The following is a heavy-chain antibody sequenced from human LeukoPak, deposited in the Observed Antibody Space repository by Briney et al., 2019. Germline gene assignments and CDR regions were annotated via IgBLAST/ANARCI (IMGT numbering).Heavy chain of an antibody. J-gene: IGHJ4*02. V-gene: IGHV1-46*01. CDR2: INPSGGST. CDR1: GYTFTSYY. Sequence: GASVKVSCKASGYTFTSYYMHWVRQAPGQGHEWMGIINPSGGSTSYAQKFQGRVTMTRDTSTSTVYMELSSLRSEDTAVYYCARDTTYYGSGSYYNSDFGWGQGTLVTVSS. CDR3: ARDTTYYGSGSYYNSDFG. D-gene: IGHD3-10*01.